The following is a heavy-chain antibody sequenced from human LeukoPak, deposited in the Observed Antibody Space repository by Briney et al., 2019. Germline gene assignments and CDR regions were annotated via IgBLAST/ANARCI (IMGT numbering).Heavy chain of an antibody. D-gene: IGHD3-22*01. CDR2: IYYSGST. CDR3: ARDRDSSGSPSDAFDI. CDR1: GGSISSSSYY. J-gene: IGHJ3*02. V-gene: IGHV4-39*07. Sequence: SETLSLTCTVSGGSISSSSYYWGWIRQPPGKGLEWIGSIYYSGSTYYNPSLKSRVTISVDTSKNQFSLKLSSVTAADTAVYYCARDRDSSGSPSDAFDIWGQGTMVTVSS.